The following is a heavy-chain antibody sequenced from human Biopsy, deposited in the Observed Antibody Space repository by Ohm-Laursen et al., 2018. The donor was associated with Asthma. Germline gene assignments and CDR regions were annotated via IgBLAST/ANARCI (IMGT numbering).Heavy chain of an antibody. Sequence: SLRLSCTASGFTFSSYGMHWVRQAPGKGLEWMALISYDGNYKGQGDSVKGRFTISRDNSKNRVYLQMNSLRAEDTAVYYCARDEAVVVPAAIPGNWFDPWGQGTLVTVSS. V-gene: IGHV3-30*19. D-gene: IGHD2-2*01. CDR2: ISYDGNYK. J-gene: IGHJ5*02. CDR1: GFTFSSYG. CDR3: ARDEAVVVPAAIPGNWFDP.